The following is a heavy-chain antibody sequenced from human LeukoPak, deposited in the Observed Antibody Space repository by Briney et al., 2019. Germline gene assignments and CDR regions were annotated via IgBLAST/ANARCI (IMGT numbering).Heavy chain of an antibody. J-gene: IGHJ5*02. V-gene: IGHV4-39*07. D-gene: IGHD3-22*01. Sequence: SETPSLTCTVSGGSISSSSYYWGWIRQPPGKGLEWIGSIYYSGSTYYNPSFKSRVTISVDTSKNQFSLKLRSVTAADTAVYYCARGYYYDQNWLDPWGQGTLVTVSS. CDR1: GGSISSSSYY. CDR3: ARGYYYDQNWLDP. CDR2: IYYSGST.